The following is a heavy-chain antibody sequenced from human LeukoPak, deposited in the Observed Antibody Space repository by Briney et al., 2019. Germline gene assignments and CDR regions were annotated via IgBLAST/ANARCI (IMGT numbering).Heavy chain of an antibody. V-gene: IGHV4-59*08. Sequence: SETLSLTCAVYGGSFSGYYWSWIRQSPGKGLEWIGNIYYNGRTNYNPSLKSRVTISVDTSKNQFSLTLASVTAADTAMYYCAKTYFYDTSQSYYFDYWSQGTLVTVSS. CDR3: AKTYFYDTSQSYYFDY. J-gene: IGHJ4*02. CDR2: IYYNGRT. D-gene: IGHD3-22*01. CDR1: GGSFSGYY.